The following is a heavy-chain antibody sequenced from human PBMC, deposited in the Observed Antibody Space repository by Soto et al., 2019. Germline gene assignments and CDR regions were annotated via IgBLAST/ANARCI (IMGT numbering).Heavy chain of an antibody. Sequence: TWKESGPPLVKPTQTLTLTCTFSGFSFSTSGGGVGWIRQPPGKALECLALFWWDEDKGDSPSLKSRLPSTKDTSKSQVVLTLTNMDPVDTATYYCARPYSGNYYYFDYWGQGTLVTVSS. V-gene: IGHV2-5*02. J-gene: IGHJ4*02. D-gene: IGHD1-26*01. CDR2: FWWDEDK. CDR1: GFSFSTSGGG. CDR3: ARPYSGNYYYFDY.